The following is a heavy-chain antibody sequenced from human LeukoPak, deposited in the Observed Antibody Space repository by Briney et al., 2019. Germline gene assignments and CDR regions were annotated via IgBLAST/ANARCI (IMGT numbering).Heavy chain of an antibody. CDR3: ARAPCGGDCLFDY. D-gene: IGHD2-21*02. Sequence: ASVKVSCKASGYSFTGYYMHWVRQAPGQGLEWMGWINPNSGGTNYAQKFQGRVTMTRDTSISTAYMELSRLRSDDTAVYYCARAPCGGDCLFDYWGQGTLVTVSS. J-gene: IGHJ4*02. CDR2: INPNSGGT. V-gene: IGHV1-2*02. CDR1: GYSFTGYY.